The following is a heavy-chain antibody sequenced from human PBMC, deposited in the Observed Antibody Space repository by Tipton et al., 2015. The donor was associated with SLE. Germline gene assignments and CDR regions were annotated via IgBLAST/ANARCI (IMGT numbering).Heavy chain of an antibody. V-gene: IGHV1-18*04. CDR1: GYTFTSYG. CDR2: ISAYNGNT. CDR3: ATLPYYYDSSGYWYYMDV. D-gene: IGHD3-22*01. Sequence: QSGAEVKKPGASVKVSCKASGYTFTSYGISWVRQAPGQGLEWMGWISAYNGNTNYAQKLQGRVTMTTDTSTSTAYMELRSLRSDDTAVYYCATLPYYYDSSGYWYYMDVWGKGTTVTVSS. J-gene: IGHJ6*03.